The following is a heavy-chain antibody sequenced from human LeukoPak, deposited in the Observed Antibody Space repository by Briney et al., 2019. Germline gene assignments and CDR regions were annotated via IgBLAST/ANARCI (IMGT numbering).Heavy chain of an antibody. CDR2: IWYDGSNK. Sequence: AGGSLRLSCAASGFTFSSYGMHWVRQAPGKGLEWVAVIWYDGSNKYYADSVKGRFTISRDNSKNTLYLQMNSLRAEDTAVYYCAREVRAAAGPYYYYYYYMDVWGKGTTVTVSS. CDR3: AREVRAAAGPYYYYYYYMDV. CDR1: GFTFSSYG. D-gene: IGHD6-13*01. J-gene: IGHJ6*03. V-gene: IGHV3-33*01.